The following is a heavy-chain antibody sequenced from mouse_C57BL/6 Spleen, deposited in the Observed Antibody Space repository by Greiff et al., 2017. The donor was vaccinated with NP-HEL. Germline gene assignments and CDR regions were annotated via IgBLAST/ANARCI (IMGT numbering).Heavy chain of an antibody. V-gene: IGHV1-18*01. J-gene: IGHJ3*01. Sequence: EVQLQQSGPELVKPGASVKIPCKASGYTFTDYNMDWVKQSHGKSLEWIGDIHPNNGGTIYNQKFKGKATLTVDKSSSTAYMELRSLTSEDTAVYYCAPYDYDRGGFAYWGKGTLVTVSA. D-gene: IGHD2-4*01. CDR3: APYDYDRGGFAY. CDR2: IHPNNGGT. CDR1: GYTFTDYN.